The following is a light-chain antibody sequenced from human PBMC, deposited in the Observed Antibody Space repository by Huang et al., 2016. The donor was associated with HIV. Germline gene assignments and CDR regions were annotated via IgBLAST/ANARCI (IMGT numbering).Light chain of an antibody. CDR3: QKYDSAPRT. J-gene: IGKJ1*01. CDR2: GAS. Sequence: DIEMTQSPPSLSASIGDRVTLTCRASHDISTFLAWYQQKPGSPPKLLIYGASIVQSGVPSRFSGSGSGTDFTLTINSLQPEDVANYYCQKYDSAPRTFGQGTKVEVK. CDR1: HDISTF. V-gene: IGKV1-27*01.